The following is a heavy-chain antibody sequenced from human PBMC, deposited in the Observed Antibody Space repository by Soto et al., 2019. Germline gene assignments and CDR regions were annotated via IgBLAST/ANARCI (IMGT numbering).Heavy chain of an antibody. Sequence: QVQLVQSGAEVKKPGASVKVSCKASGYIFTSYDINWVRQAPGQGLEWMGWMNPNSGNTGYAQKLQGRVTMTIYTSIPTASMGLSGLRSEATAVYYCARGSDKRTEFPPGPYYWGKGTLVPGSA. D-gene: IGHD3-10*01. J-gene: IGHJ4*02. CDR1: GYIFTSYD. CDR3: ARGSDKRTEFPPGPYY. CDR2: MNPNSGNT. V-gene: IGHV1-8*01.